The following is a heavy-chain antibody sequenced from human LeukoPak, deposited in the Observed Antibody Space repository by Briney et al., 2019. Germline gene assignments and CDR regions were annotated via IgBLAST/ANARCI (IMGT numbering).Heavy chain of an antibody. D-gene: IGHD3-16*01. CDR1: GFTFSTYS. V-gene: IGHV3-21*01. J-gene: IGHJ4*03. CDR2: ISSSSSYI. CDR3: AIVAGGDPFDY. Sequence: GGSLRLSCAASGFTFSTYSMNWVRQAPGKGLEWVSSISSSSSYIKYADSVKGRFTVSRDNAKKSLYLQMNNLRAEDTAVYYCAIVAGGDPFDYWGQGTTVTVSS.